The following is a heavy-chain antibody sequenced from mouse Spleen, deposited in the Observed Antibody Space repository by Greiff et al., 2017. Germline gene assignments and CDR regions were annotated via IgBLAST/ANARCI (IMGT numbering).Heavy chain of an antibody. J-gene: IGHJ2*01. D-gene: IGHD4-1*01. CDR2: ISGGGGNT. CDR1: GFTFSSYT. Sequence: EVHLVESGGGLVKPGGSLKLSCAASGFTFSSYTMSWVRQTPEKRLEWVATISGGGGNTYYPDSVKGRFTISRDNAKNTLYLQMSSLRSEDTALYYCASLTGSYFDYWGQGTTLTVSS. V-gene: IGHV5-9*01. CDR3: ASLTGSYFDY.